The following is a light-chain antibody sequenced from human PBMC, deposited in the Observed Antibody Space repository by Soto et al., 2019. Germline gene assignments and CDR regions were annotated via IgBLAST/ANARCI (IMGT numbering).Light chain of an antibody. Sequence: EIVLTQSPGTLSLSPGERATLSCRASQSVSRNYLAWYQHKPGQAPTLLIYGASRRTPGIPDRFSGSGSGTDFTLTISRLEPEDFAVYYCQQFSSYPLTFGGGTKV. CDR3: QQFSSYPLT. CDR1: QSVSRNY. J-gene: IGKJ4*01. CDR2: GAS. V-gene: IGKV3-20*01.